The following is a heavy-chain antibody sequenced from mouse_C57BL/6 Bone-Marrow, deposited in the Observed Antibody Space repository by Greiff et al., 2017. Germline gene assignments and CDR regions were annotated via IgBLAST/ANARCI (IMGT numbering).Heavy chain of an antibody. D-gene: IGHD1-1*01. CDR3: ARARYYYDSSPYAMDY. CDR2: LYPRSGNT. J-gene: IGHJ4*01. Sequence: QVQLQQSGAELARPGASVKLSCKASGYTFTSYGISWVKQRTGQGLEWIGELYPRSGNTYYNEKFKGKATLTADKSSSTAYMELRSLTSEDSAVYFCARARYYYDSSPYAMDYWGQGTSVTVSS. CDR1: GYTFTSYG. V-gene: IGHV1-81*01.